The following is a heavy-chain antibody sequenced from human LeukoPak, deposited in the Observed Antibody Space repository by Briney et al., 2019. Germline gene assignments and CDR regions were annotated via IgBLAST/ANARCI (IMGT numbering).Heavy chain of an antibody. CDR3: AGGALDY. CDR1: GFIFSSYA. CDR2: INQDATEK. V-gene: IGHV3-7*04. Sequence: GGSLRLSCAASGFIFSSYAMSWVRQAPGKGLEWMAIINQDATEKHYADSVKGRFTISRDNTKYSLYLQMNSLRAEDTAVYYCAGGALDYWGQGTLVAVSS. J-gene: IGHJ4*02.